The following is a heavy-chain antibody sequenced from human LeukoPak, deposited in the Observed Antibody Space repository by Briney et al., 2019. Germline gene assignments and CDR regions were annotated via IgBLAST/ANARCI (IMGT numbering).Heavy chain of an antibody. Sequence: SETLSLTCTVSDYSISSGYGYYWGWIRQPPGKGLEWIGNIYHSGITYYNHFNSSLKSRVTISVDTSKNEFSLKLTSVTAADTAVYYCAREANYYGSGSYFEGTFDYWGQGSLVTVSS. CDR1: DYSISSGYGYY. CDR3: AREANYYGSGSYFEGTFDY. D-gene: IGHD3-10*01. J-gene: IGHJ4*02. V-gene: IGHV4-38-2*02. CDR2: IYHSGIT.